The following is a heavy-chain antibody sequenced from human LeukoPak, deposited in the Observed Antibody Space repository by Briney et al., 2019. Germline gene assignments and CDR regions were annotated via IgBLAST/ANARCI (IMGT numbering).Heavy chain of an antibody. CDR1: GFTFSSYG. D-gene: IGHD3-10*01. J-gene: IGHJ3*02. CDR2: IRYDGSNK. V-gene: IGHV3-30*02. CDR3: AKDRASMVRVYDAFDI. Sequence: GGSLRLSCAASGFTFSSYGMHWVRQAPGKGLEWVAFIRYDGSNKYYADSVKGRFTISRDNSKNTLYLKMNSLRAEDTAVYYCAKDRASMVRVYDAFDIWGQGTMVTVSS.